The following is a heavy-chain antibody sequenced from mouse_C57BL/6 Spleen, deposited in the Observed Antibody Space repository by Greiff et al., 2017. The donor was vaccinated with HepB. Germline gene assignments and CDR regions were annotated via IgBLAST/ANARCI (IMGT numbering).Heavy chain of an antibody. CDR3: AREGHYYGSRSPWMDY. CDR1: GYSFTSYY. CDR2: IYPGSGNT. Sequence: QVQLQQSGPELVKPGASVKISCKASGYSFTSYYIHWVKQRPGQGLEWIGWIYPGSGNTKYNEKFKGKATLTADTSSSTAYMQLSSLTSEDSAVYYCAREGHYYGSRSPWMDYWGQGTSVTVSS. V-gene: IGHV1-66*01. J-gene: IGHJ4*01. D-gene: IGHD1-1*01.